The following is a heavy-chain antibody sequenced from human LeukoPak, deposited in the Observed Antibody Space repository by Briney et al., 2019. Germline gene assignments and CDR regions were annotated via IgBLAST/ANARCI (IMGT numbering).Heavy chain of an antibody. CDR1: GFTFSSYE. CDR3: ARSVLEVIGSVGMLHGMDV. CDR2: ISSSGSTI. V-gene: IGHV3-48*03. D-gene: IGHD3-3*01. Sequence: GGSLRLSCAASGFTFSSYEMNWVRQAPGKGLEWVSYISSSGSTIYYADPVKGRFTISRDNSKNTLYLQMNSLRAEDTAVYYCARSVLEVIGSVGMLHGMDVWGQGTTVTVSS. J-gene: IGHJ6*02.